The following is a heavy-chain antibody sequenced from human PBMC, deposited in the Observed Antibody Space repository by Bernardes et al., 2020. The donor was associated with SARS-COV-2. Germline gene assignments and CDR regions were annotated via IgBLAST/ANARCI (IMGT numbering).Heavy chain of an antibody. J-gene: IGHJ4*02. CDR1: GFTVSSNF. CDR3: AREEGDTEPSGSFDH. CDR2: IYSSGTT. Sequence: GGSLRLSCAASGFTVSSNFMSWVRQAPGKGLEWVSIIYSSGTTYYADSVRGRFTISRDNSKNTLYLHMNSLRAEDTAFYYCAREEGDTEPSGSFDHWGLGTLVTVSS. V-gene: IGHV3-53*01. D-gene: IGHD5-18*01.